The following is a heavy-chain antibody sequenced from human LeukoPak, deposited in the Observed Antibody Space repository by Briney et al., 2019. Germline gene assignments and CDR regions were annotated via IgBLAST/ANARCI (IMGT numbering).Heavy chain of an antibody. Sequence: PSETLSLTCAVYGGSFSGYYWSWIRQPPGKGLEWIGEINHSGSTNCNPSLKSRVTISVDTPKNQFSLKLSSVTAADTAVYYCAREGIAAAGKGAYWGQGTLVTVSS. CDR1: GGSFSGYY. CDR3: AREGIAAAGKGAY. CDR2: INHSGST. J-gene: IGHJ4*02. V-gene: IGHV4-34*01. D-gene: IGHD6-13*01.